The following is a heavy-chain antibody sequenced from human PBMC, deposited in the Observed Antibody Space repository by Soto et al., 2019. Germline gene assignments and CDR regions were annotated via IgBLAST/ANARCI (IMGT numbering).Heavy chain of an antibody. CDR1: GFTFSSYW. Sequence: EVQLVESGGGLVQPGGSLRLSCAASGFTFSSYWMSWVRQAPGKGLEWVANIKQDGSEKYYVDSVKGRFTISRDNAKNSLYLQMNSLRADDTAVYYCARDPLYHGSNWFDPWGQGTLVTVSS. CDR2: IKQDGSEK. J-gene: IGHJ5*02. V-gene: IGHV3-7*03. D-gene: IGHD3-16*01. CDR3: ARDPLYHGSNWFDP.